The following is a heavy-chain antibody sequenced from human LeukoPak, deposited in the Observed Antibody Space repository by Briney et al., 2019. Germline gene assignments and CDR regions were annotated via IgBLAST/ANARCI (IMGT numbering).Heavy chain of an antibody. CDR1: GFTFTDYW. D-gene: IGHD2-15*01. J-gene: IGHJ4*02. CDR3: AREDGYCSGGNCYSYFVS. V-gene: IGHV3-7*01. CDR2: IRKRGIET. Sequence: PGGSLRLSCAAFGFTFTDYWMSWVRQAPGKGLEWAAFIRKRGIETNYVDSVKGRFTITRDNARNSLFLQMNSLRAEDTAVYYCAREDGYCSGGNCYSYFVSWGQGTLVTVSS.